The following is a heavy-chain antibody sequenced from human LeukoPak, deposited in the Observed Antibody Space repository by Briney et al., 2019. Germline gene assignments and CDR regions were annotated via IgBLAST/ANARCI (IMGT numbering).Heavy chain of an antibody. V-gene: IGHV4-59*01. CDR1: GGSISSYY. CDR2: IYYSGST. Sequence: SETLSLTCTVSGGSISSYYWSWIRQPPGKGLEWIGYIYYSGSTNYNPSLKSRVTISVDTSKNQFSLKLSSVTAADTAVYYCVRETPIWFGEGNWFDPWGQGTLVTVSS. D-gene: IGHD3-10*01. J-gene: IGHJ5*02. CDR3: VRETPIWFGEGNWFDP.